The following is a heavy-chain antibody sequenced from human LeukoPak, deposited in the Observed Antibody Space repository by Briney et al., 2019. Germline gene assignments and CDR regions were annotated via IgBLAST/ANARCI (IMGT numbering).Heavy chain of an antibody. D-gene: IGHD3-22*01. CDR2: ISGSGGTT. CDR1: GFTFSNYA. V-gene: IGHV3-23*01. J-gene: IGHJ5*02. Sequence: GGSLRLSCAASGFTFSNYAMRWVRQAPGKGLEWVSVISGSGGTTFYADSVKGRFTISRDNAKNTLNLQMNSLRAEDTAVYYCARDLGQYYDTSDNWFDPWGQGTLVTVSS. CDR3: ARDLGQYYDTSDNWFDP.